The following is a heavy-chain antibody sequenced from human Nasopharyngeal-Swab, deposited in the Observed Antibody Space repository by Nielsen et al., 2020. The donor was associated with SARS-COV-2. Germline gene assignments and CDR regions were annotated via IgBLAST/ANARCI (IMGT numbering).Heavy chain of an antibody. D-gene: IGHD4-17*01. Sequence: GGSLRLSCAASGFTFSSYSMNWVRQAPGEGLEWVGRIKKRTDGGTADYAAPVKGRFTISRDDSKNTLYLQMNSLKTEDTAVYYCTTENGGDYGDYVGYFDPWGRGTQVTVSS. CDR2: IKKRTDGGTA. J-gene: IGHJ2*01. CDR3: TTENGGDYGDYVGYFDP. V-gene: IGHV3-15*01. CDR1: GFTFSSYS.